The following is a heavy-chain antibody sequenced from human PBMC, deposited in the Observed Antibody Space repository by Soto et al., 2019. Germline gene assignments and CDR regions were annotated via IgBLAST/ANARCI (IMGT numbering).Heavy chain of an antibody. D-gene: IGHD3-16*01. V-gene: IGHV3-23*01. CDR3: VNDITSDAYIWGSYGLDSFYI. CDR1: GFTFSSYA. J-gene: IGHJ3*02. CDR2: ISGSGGST. Sequence: GGSLRLSCAASGFTFSSYAMSWVRQAPGKGLEWVSAISGSGGSTYYADSVKGRFTISRDDSKDTFYLQMNSLRAEDTAVYYCVNDITSDAYIWGSYGLDSFYIWGQGTLVTVSS.